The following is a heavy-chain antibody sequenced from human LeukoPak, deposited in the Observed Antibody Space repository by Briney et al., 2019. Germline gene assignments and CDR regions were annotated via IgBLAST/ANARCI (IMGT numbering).Heavy chain of an antibody. V-gene: IGHV3-9*01. CDR3: AKLRGTGS. J-gene: IGHJ5*02. D-gene: IGHD3-16*01. CDR2: ISWNSGSM. CDR1: GFTFSSYW. Sequence: GGSLRLSCAASGFTFSSYWMNWARQAPGKGLEWVSGISWNSGSMGYADSVKGRFTISRDNAKNSLYLQMNSLRAEDTALYYCAKLRGTGSWGQGTLVTVSS.